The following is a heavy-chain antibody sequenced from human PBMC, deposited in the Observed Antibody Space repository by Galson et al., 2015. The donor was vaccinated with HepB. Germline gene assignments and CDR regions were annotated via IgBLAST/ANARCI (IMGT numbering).Heavy chain of an antibody. CDR1: GLTVSDTH. V-gene: IGHV3-53*01. CDR2: IYSGGNT. D-gene: IGHD4-17*01. CDR3: ARVYGDYWYFDL. Sequence: SLRLSCAASGLTVSDTHMSWVRRAPGKGLVWVPVIYSGGNTFYADSVSGRFTISRDDSKNTLFLQMNSLRAEDTAVYYCARVYGDYWYFDLWGRGTLVTVSS. J-gene: IGHJ2*01.